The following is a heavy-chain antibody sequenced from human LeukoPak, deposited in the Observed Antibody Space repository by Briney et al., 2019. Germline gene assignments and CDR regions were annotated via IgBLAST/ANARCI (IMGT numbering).Heavy chain of an antibody. Sequence: PSETLSLTCTVSGGSISSYYWSWIRQPAGKGLEWIGRIYTSGSTNYNPSLKSRVTMSVDTSKNQFSPKLSSVTAADTAVYYCARESSSWAPDAFDIWGQGTMVTVSS. J-gene: IGHJ3*02. CDR2: IYTSGST. CDR1: GGSISSYY. D-gene: IGHD6-13*01. CDR3: ARESSSWAPDAFDI. V-gene: IGHV4-4*07.